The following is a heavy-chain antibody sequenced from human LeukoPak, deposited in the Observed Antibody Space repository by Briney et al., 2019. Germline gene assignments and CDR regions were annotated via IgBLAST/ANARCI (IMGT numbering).Heavy chain of an antibody. J-gene: IGHJ4*02. CDR3: ASSSGWNIGY. D-gene: IGHD6-19*01. CDR1: GFTFSDFS. CDR2: ISDVGSTK. V-gene: IGHV3-11*01. Sequence: PAGSLRFSCAASGFTFSDFSMSWLRQAPGKGLEWVSYISDVGSTKYYADSVKGRFTISRDNAKNSLYLQMNSLRAEDTAVYYCASSSGWNIGYWGQGTLVTVSP.